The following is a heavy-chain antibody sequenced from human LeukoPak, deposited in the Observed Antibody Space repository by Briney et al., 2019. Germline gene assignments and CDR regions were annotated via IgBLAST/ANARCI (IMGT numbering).Heavy chain of an antibody. CDR1: AGSINNYY. CDR3: ARVAARYVGMDV. CDR2: IYYSGST. J-gene: IGHJ6*02. V-gene: IGHV4-59*01. Sequence: SETLSLTCTVSAGSINNYYWSWIRQPPGKGLEWIGYIYYSGSTNYNPSLKSRVTISVDTSKKQVSLNLSSVSAADTAVYYCARVAARYVGMDVWGQGTTVTVSS. D-gene: IGHD6-6*01.